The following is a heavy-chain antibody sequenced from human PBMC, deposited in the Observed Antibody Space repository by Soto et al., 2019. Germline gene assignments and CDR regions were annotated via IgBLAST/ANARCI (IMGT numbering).Heavy chain of an antibody. Sequence: GGSLRLSCAASGFTFRLYGMHWARQPPGKGLECVAVISHDGSNAFYADSVKGRFTISRDNSKNMLYLQMNSLKPEDTAVYYCAKDRGGDCSDDACYFGGDYWGRGNLVTVSS. D-gene: IGHD2-15*01. J-gene: IGHJ4*02. CDR2: ISHDGSNA. CDR1: GFTFRLYG. V-gene: IGHV3-30*18. CDR3: AKDRGGDCSDDACYFGGDY.